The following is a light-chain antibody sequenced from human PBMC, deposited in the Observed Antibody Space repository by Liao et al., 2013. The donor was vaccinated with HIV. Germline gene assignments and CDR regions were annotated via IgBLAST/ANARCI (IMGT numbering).Light chain of an antibody. CDR1: NLGDKS. CDR3: QAWDSSTGV. J-gene: IGLJ3*02. V-gene: IGLV3-1*01. Sequence: YDLTQPPSVSVSPGQTATITCSGDNLGDKSVCWYQRKPGQSPIAVIYQDTKRPSGIPERFSGSNSGNTATLTISGTQAMDEADYYCQAWDSSTGVFGGGTKLTVL. CDR2: QDT.